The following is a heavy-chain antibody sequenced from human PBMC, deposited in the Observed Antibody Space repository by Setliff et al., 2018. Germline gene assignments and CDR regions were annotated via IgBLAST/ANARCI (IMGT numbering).Heavy chain of an antibody. CDR3: AKDSTGRDAFDI. V-gene: IGHV3-23*01. CDR2: IRSNGGAT. CDR1: GFTFSSYA. J-gene: IGHJ3*02. Sequence: SLRLSCEATGFTFSSYAMNWVRQAPGKGLEWVSGIRSNGGATYYAPSVKGRFTISRDNSKSTLYLELDSLRAEDTAIYYCAKDSTGRDAFDIWGHGTMVTVSS.